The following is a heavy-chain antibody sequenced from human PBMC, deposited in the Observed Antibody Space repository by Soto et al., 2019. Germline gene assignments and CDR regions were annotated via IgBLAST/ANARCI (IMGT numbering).Heavy chain of an antibody. CDR2: INAGNGNT. CDR1: GYTFTRYA. D-gene: IGHD2-8*01. V-gene: IGHV1-3*01. CDR3: ARGDSTDCSNGVCSFLSHRDMDV. J-gene: IGHJ6*02. Sequence: ASVNRSCKASGYTFTRYAMHWVRQAPGQRPEWMGWINAGNGNTKYSQKFQGRVTITTDTSASTAYMELSSLTSDDTAIYYCARGDSTDCSNGVCSFLSHRDMDVWGQGTTVT.